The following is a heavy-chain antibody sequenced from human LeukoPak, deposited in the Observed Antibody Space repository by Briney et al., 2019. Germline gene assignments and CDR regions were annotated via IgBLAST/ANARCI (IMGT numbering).Heavy chain of an antibody. CDR1: GYSFTSYW. V-gene: IGHV5-51*01. CDR3: ARHKIVEEVTHYYYYYYMDV. D-gene: IGHD3-16*02. J-gene: IGHJ6*03. CDR2: IYPGDSDT. Sequence: GESLKISCKGSGYSFTSYWIGWVRQMPGKGLEWMGIIYPGDSDTRYSPSLQGQVTISADKSISTAYLQWSSLKASDTAMYYCARHKIVEEVTHYYYYYYMDVWGKGTTVTVSS.